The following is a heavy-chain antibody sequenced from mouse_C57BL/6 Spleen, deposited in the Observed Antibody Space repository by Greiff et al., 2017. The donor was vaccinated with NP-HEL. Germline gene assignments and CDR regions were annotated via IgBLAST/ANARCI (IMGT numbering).Heavy chain of an antibody. CDR2: ISYDGSN. CDR1: GYSITSGYY. J-gene: IGHJ3*01. Sequence: DVQLQESGPGLVKPSQSLSLTCSVTGYSITSGYYWNWIRQFPGNKLEWMGYISYDGSNNYNPSLKNRISITRDTSKNQFFLKLNSVTTEDTATYYCARDWFAYWGQGTLVTVSA. V-gene: IGHV3-6*01. CDR3: ARDWFAY.